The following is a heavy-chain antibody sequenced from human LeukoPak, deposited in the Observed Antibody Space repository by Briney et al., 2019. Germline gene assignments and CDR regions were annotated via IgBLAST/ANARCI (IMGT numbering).Heavy chain of an antibody. CDR2: ISGSGAST. D-gene: IGHD1-26*01. CDR3: AKDVGKWESLHFFDY. CDR1: AFTFSTNA. J-gene: IGHJ4*02. Sequence: GGSLRLSCLTSAFTFSTNAMSWVRQAPGKGLEWISGISGSGASTYYADSVTGRFTISRDNSRNTLYLQMNSLRGDDTAVYYCAKDVGKWESLHFFDYWGQGTLVTVSS. V-gene: IGHV3-23*01.